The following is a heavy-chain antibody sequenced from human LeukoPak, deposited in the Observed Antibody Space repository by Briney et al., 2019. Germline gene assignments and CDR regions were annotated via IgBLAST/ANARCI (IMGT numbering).Heavy chain of an antibody. CDR2: ISRSSTYI. D-gene: IGHD6-6*01. Sequence: GGSLRLSCVASGFTFSSYSMNWVRQAPGKGLEWVSSISRSSTYIYYADSVKGRFTISRDNAKNSLYLQMNSLRAEDTAVYYCARASIAAQFDYWGQGTLVTVSS. CDR1: GFTFSSYS. CDR3: ARASIAAQFDY. V-gene: IGHV3-21*01. J-gene: IGHJ4*02.